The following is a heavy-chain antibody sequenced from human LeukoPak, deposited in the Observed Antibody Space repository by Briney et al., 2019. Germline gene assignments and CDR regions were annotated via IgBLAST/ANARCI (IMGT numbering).Heavy chain of an antibody. Sequence: GESLKISCKGSGYSFTSYWIGWVRQMPGKGLEWMGIIYPGDSDTRYSPSFQGQVAISADKSISTAYLQWSSLEASDTAMYYCARPYGSGSYLYYFDYWGQGTLVTVSS. CDR2: IYPGDSDT. V-gene: IGHV5-51*01. D-gene: IGHD3-10*01. CDR1: GYSFTSYW. J-gene: IGHJ4*02. CDR3: ARPYGSGSYLYYFDY.